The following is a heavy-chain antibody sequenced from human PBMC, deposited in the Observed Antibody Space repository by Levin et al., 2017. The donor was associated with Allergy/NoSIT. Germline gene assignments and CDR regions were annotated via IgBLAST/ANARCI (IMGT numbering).Heavy chain of an antibody. V-gene: IGHV3-23*01. CDR3: VKDLGIAAAYYFDY. CDR1: EFTFSSYA. J-gene: IGHJ4*02. CDR2: ISGSGGSA. Sequence: GESLKISCAASEFTFSSYAMSWVRQAPGKGLEWVSSISGSGGSAYYADSVKGRFTISRDNSKNTLYVQMNSLRAEDTAVYYCVKDLGIAAAYYFDYWGQGTLVTVSS. D-gene: IGHD6-13*01.